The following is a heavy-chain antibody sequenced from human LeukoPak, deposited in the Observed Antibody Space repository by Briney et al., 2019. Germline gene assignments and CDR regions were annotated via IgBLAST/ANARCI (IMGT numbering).Heavy chain of an antibody. Sequence: GGSLRLCCAASGFTFSSYAMHWVRQAPGKGLEWVAVISYDGSNKYYADSVKGRFTISRGNSKNTLYLQMNSLRAEDTAVYYCLTVDYWGQGTLVTVSS. V-gene: IGHV3-30*04. J-gene: IGHJ4*02. CDR1: GFTFSSYA. D-gene: IGHD4/OR15-4a*01. CDR2: ISYDGSNK. CDR3: LTVDY.